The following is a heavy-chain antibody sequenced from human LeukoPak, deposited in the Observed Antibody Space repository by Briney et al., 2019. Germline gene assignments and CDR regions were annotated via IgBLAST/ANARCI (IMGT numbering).Heavy chain of an antibody. V-gene: IGHV3-74*01. CDR3: ARDYARARDYGMAV. CDR1: GFTFSNYW. D-gene: IGHD2-2*01. J-gene: IGHJ6*02. Sequence: GSLRLSCSGSGFTFSNYWMDGVRQAPGEGLVGVSRINSDGSSTTYADSVKGRFTISRDNAKNTLYLQMNSLRAEDPAVYSCARDYARARDYGMAVRGQGTTVTVSS. CDR2: INSDGSST.